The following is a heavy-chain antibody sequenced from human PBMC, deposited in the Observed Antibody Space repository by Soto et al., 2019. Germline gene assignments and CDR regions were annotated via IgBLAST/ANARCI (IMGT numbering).Heavy chain of an antibody. CDR1: GSSLMTNGVG. CDR2: IYWDDDK. Sequence: SGPTLVNPTQTLTLTCTVSGSSLMTNGVGVGWFRQPPGKALEWLALIYWDDDKRYSPSLKSRLTITKDTSKNQVVLTMTNMDPVDTATYYCAPTYYYDSSGYYYVHPWGQGTLVTVSS. D-gene: IGHD3-22*01. V-gene: IGHV2-5*02. CDR3: APTYYYDSSGYYYVHP. J-gene: IGHJ5*02.